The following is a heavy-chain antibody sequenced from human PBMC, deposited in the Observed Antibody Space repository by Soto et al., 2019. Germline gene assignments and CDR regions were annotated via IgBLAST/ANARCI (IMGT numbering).Heavy chain of an antibody. V-gene: IGHV4-31*02. D-gene: IGHD1-26*01. CDR2: IFNSGTT. CDR3: ALALGPTTGLDY. J-gene: IGHJ4*02. CDR1: GASTVSHYH. Sequence: QVQLQESGPGLVKPSQTLSLTCSVSGASTVSHYHWTWIRQPPGKGLEWMGYIFNSGTTFYNPSPTSRPSISMDTVGNHLSLELRSVTAADTAVFYRALALGPTTGLDYLGQGTLVTVSS.